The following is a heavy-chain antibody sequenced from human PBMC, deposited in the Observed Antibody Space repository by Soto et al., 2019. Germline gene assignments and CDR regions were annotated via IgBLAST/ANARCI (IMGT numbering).Heavy chain of an antibody. Sequence: EVQLVESGGGLIRPGGSVRLSCAASGITVSNNYMSWVRQAPGKGLEWVSGIYSGGTTYYAESVKGRFNISRDNSKNTLYLQMNNLTPDDTAVYYCASLPRSFGEYFDYWGQGTLVTASS. CDR3: ASLPRSFGEYFDY. V-gene: IGHV3-53*01. CDR1: GITVSNNY. J-gene: IGHJ4*02. D-gene: IGHD3-10*01. CDR2: IYSGGTT.